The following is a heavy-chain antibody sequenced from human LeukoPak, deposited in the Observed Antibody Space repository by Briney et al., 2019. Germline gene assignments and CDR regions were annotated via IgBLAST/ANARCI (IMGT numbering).Heavy chain of an antibody. CDR2: ISSSSSSI. CDR1: GFTFSFYS. V-gene: IGHV3-48*01. Sequence: GGSLRLSCAASGFTFSFYSMNWVRQAPGKGLEWVSYISSSSSSIYYADSVKGRFTISRDNAKNSLYLQMNSLRAEDTAVYYCAKDPLYKTGIAAVPELKVDYWGQGTLVTVSS. J-gene: IGHJ4*02. D-gene: IGHD6-13*01. CDR3: AKDPLYKTGIAAVPELKVDY.